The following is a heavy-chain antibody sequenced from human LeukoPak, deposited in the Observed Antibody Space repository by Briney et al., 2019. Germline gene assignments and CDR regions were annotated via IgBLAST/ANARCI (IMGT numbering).Heavy chain of an antibody. CDR3: ASGFLDDFWSGHF. V-gene: IGHV3-7*01. CDR1: GFTFSSYS. CDR2: IKEDGRQK. Sequence: GGSLRLSCAASGFTFSSYSMNWVRQAPGKGLEWVANIKEDGRQKYYVDSVKGRFTISRDNARKSLYLQMNSLRAEDTAVYYCASGFLDDFWSGHFWGQGTLVTVSS. D-gene: IGHD3-3*01. J-gene: IGHJ4*02.